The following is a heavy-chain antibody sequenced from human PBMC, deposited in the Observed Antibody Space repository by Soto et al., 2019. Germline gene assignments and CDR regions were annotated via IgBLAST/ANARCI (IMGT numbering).Heavy chain of an antibody. CDR2: IYYSGST. V-gene: IGHV4-39*01. CDR1: GGSISSSSYY. Sequence: QLQLQESGPGLVKPSETLSLTCTVSGGSISSSSYYWGWIRQPPGKGLEWIGSIYYSGSTYYNPSLESRVTISVDTSKNQFSLKLSSVTAADTAVYYCASPTTVPHGGFDYWGQGTLVTVSS. CDR3: ASPTTVPHGGFDY. J-gene: IGHJ4*02. D-gene: IGHD4-17*01.